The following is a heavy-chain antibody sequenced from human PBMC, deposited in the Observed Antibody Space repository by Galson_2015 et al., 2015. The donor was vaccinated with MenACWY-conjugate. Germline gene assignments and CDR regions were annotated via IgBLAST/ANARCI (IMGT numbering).Heavy chain of an antibody. D-gene: IGHD3-10*01. Sequence: SLRLSCAASGFTFSSYAMSWVRQAPGKGLQWVSAITGSGDGTYYADSVKGRFTISRDNSKNTVFLQTNTLGADDTAIYYCAKEKAGAGFGAFDIWGQGTTVTVSS. CDR2: ITGSGDGT. CDR1: GFTFSSYA. V-gene: IGHV3-23*01. CDR3: AKEKAGAGFGAFDI. J-gene: IGHJ3*02.